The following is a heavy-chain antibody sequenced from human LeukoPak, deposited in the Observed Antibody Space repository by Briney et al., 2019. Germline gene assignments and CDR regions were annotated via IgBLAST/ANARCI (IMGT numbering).Heavy chain of an antibody. J-gene: IGHJ5*02. D-gene: IGHD3-3*01. CDR3: ARLTLTGVGGRGWFDA. V-gene: IGHV4-39*01. Sequence: PSETLSLTCIVSGDSISNSGWSWGWIRQPPGKGLEWIGTMPYDENVADNEIPSYNPSLKSRVSISADTSENQLSLKVNSVTAADTASYYCARLTLTGVGGRGWFDAWGQGTLVIVSS. CDR1: GDSISNSGWS. CDR2: MPYDENVADNEIP.